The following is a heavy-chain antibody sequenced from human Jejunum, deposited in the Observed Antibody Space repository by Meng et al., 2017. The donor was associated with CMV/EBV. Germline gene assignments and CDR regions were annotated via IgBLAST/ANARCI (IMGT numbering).Heavy chain of an antibody. J-gene: IGHJ6*02. V-gene: IGHV3-9*01. Sequence: VRQAPGKGLEWVSGISWDSAKVGYADSVKGRFTISRDNAKKSLYLQMNNLTAVDTAFYYCTKDILYCSGGACTPGNYDYFYGMDVWGQGTTVTV. CDR3: TKDILYCSGGACTPGNYDYFYGMDV. D-gene: IGHD2-15*01. CDR2: ISWDSAKV.